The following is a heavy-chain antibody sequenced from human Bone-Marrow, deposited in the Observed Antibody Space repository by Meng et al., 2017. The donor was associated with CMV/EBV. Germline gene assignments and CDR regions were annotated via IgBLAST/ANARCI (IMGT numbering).Heavy chain of an antibody. Sequence: GESLKISCAVSGINLNTYWMHWVRQVPGKGLVWLSRIYSDGISTRYADSVKGRFTITRDNSKNTLYLQMTGLRAEDTAPYYCAREPGRGAFDIWGQGTMVTVSS. V-gene: IGHV3-74*01. J-gene: IGHJ3*02. CDR2: IYSDGIST. CDR1: GINLNTYW. D-gene: IGHD3-10*01. CDR3: AREPGRGAFDI.